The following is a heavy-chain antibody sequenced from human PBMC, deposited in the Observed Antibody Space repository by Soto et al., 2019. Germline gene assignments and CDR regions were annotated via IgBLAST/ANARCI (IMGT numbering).Heavy chain of an antibody. J-gene: IGHJ6*02. D-gene: IGHD1-26*01. Sequence: PGGSLRLSCAASGFTFSRFSMNWVRQAPGKELEWVSYISSSSSTIYYADSVKGRFTISRDNAKNSLYLQMNSLRDEDTAVYYCARDQDGTYYYGMDVWGQGTTVTVS. V-gene: IGHV3-48*02. CDR1: GFTFSRFS. CDR3: ARDQDGTYYYGMDV. CDR2: ISSSSSTI.